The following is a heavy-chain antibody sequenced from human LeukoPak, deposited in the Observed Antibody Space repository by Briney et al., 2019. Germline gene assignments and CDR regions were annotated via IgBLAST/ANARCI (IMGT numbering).Heavy chain of an antibody. CDR1: GFTFSNYG. V-gene: IGHV3-21*01. D-gene: IGHD3-16*01. CDR2: TSSSSVYI. Sequence: GGSLRLSCAASGFTFSNYGIQWVRQAPGKGLEWVSYTSSSSVYIYYADSVRGRFTISRDNAKKTLYLQMNSLRDEDTAVYYCVRGLDSWGLGTLVTVSS. CDR3: VRGLDS. J-gene: IGHJ5*01.